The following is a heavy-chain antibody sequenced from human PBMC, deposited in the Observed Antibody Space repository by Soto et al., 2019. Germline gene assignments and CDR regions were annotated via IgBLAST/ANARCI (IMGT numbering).Heavy chain of an antibody. V-gene: IGHV1-18*04. CDR1: GYTFTSYG. Sequence: ASVKVSCKASGYTFTSYGISWVRQAPGQGLEWMGWIGAYNGNTNYAQKLQGRVTMTTDTSTSTAYMELRSLRSDDTAVYYCARVRSRKFDYYYYYGMDVWGQGTTVTVSS. CDR3: ARVRSRKFDYYYYYGMDV. D-gene: IGHD3-10*01. J-gene: IGHJ6*02. CDR2: IGAYNGNT.